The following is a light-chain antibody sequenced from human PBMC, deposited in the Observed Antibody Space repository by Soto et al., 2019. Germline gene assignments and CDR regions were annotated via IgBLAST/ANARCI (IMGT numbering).Light chain of an antibody. CDR3: QQYFTSSWT. V-gene: IGKV4-1*01. J-gene: IGKJ1*01. Sequence: IVMTQSPDSLAVSLGERATINCKSSQSILYSSNNKNYLAWFQQRPGQPPGLLLYWASTRESGVSDRFNGSGSGTDFTLTISSLQAEDAAVYYCQQYFTSSWTFGQGTKVDIK. CDR1: QSILYSSNNKNY. CDR2: WAS.